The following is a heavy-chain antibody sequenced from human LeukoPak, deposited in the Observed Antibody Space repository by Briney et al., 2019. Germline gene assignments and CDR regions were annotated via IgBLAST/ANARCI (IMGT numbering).Heavy chain of an antibody. CDR2: ISSSGSTI. V-gene: IGHV3-48*03. Sequence: GRSLRLSCAASGFTFSSYEMNWVRQAPGKGLEWVSYISSSGSTIYYADSVKGRFTISRDNAKNSLYLQMNSLRAEDTAVYYCAGVEMATGPFDYWGQGTLVTVSS. CDR3: AGVEMATGPFDY. CDR1: GFTFSSYE. D-gene: IGHD5-24*01. J-gene: IGHJ4*02.